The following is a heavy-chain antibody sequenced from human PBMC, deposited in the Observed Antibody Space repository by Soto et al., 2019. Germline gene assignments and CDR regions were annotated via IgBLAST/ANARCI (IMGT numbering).Heavy chain of an antibody. V-gene: IGHV3-30*18. CDR3: AKERSRRRWVGATDIDD. D-gene: IGHD1-26*01. CDR1: GFTFNIYG. Sequence: QVQLVESGGGVVQPGRSLRLSCAASGFTFNIYGMHWVRQAPGKGLEWVGVISYDGSNTYYADSVKGRVNIARDNSRNTLYLQMNSLRPDDTAVYYCAKERSRRRWVGATDIDDWGQGTLVTVSS. CDR2: ISYDGSNT. J-gene: IGHJ4*02.